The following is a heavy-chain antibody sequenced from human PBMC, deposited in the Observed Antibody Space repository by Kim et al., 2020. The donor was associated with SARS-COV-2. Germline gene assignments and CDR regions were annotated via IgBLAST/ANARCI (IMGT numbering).Heavy chain of an antibody. CDR3: ARPRFSSSWYSPIDY. J-gene: IGHJ4*02. V-gene: IGHV3-11*04. D-gene: IGHD6-13*01. Sequence: DSVRGRFTRSRDNAKNSLFLQMNSLRAKDTAVYYCARPRFSSSWYSPIDYWGQGTLVTVSS.